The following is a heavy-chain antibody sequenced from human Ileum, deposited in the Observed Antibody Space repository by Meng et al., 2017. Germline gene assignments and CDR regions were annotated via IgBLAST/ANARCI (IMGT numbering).Heavy chain of an antibody. D-gene: IGHD7-27*01. J-gene: IGHJ4*02. V-gene: IGHV4-61*01. CDR1: GASVTTSHYQ. CDR3: ARDHWGSLDY. CDR2: AST. Sequence: QVQLQESGPGLVRPSETLSLICTVAGASVTTSHYQWGWIRQPPGKGLEWIGYASTNSNPSLKSRLTISLDTSKNQVSLKLTSVTAADTAVYYCARDHWGSLDYWGQGILVTVSS.